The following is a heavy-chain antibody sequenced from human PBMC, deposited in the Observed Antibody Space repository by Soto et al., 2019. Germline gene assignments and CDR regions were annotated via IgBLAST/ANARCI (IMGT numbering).Heavy chain of an antibody. CDR3: ARQPYAGLYGGDY. Sequence: QLQLQESGPGLVKPSETLSLTCTVSGGSISSSSYYWGWIRQPPGKGLEWIGSIYYSGSTYYNPSLKSRVTISVDTSKNQFSLKLSSVTAADTAVYYCARQPYAGLYGGDYWGQGTLVTVSS. CDR1: GGSISSSSYY. CDR2: IYYSGST. J-gene: IGHJ4*02. D-gene: IGHD4-17*01. V-gene: IGHV4-39*01.